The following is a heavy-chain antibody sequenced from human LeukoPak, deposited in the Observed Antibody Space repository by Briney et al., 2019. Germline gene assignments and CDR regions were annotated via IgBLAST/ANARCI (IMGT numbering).Heavy chain of an antibody. Sequence: SETLSLTCTVSGGSISSSSYYWGWIRQPPGKGLGWIGSIYYSGSTYYNPSLKSRVTISVDTSKNQFSLKLSSVTAADTAVYYCARDSTYYYDSSGYYWAYWGQGTLVTVSS. CDR1: GGSISSSSYY. CDR3: ARDSTYYYDSSGYYWAY. V-gene: IGHV4-39*07. D-gene: IGHD3-22*01. J-gene: IGHJ4*02. CDR2: IYYSGST.